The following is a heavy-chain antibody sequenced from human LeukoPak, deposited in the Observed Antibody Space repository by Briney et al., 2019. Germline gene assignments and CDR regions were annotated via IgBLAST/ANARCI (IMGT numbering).Heavy chain of an antibody. Sequence: ASVKVSCKVSGYTLTELSMHWVRQAPGKGLEWMGGFDPEDGETIYAQKFQGRVTMTEDTSTDTAYMELSSLRSEDTAVYYCARSRDRDPYCSGGSCYLRPYYFDYWGQGTLVTVSS. V-gene: IGHV1-24*01. CDR2: FDPEDGET. J-gene: IGHJ4*02. CDR3: ARSRDRDPYCSGGSCYLRPYYFDY. D-gene: IGHD2-15*01. CDR1: GYTLTELS.